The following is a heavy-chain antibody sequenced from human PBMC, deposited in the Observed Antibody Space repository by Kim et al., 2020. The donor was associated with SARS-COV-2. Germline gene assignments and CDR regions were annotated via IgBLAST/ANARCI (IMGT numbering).Heavy chain of an antibody. Sequence: SETLSLTCTVSGGSISSSSYYWGWIRQPPGKGLEWIGSIYYSGSTYYNPSLKSRVTISVDTSKNQFSLKLSSVTAADTAVYYCARREEQLPPDYWGQGTLVTVSS. CDR3: ARREEQLPPDY. CDR2: IYYSGST. D-gene: IGHD6-13*01. V-gene: IGHV4-39*01. J-gene: IGHJ4*02. CDR1: GGSISSSSYY.